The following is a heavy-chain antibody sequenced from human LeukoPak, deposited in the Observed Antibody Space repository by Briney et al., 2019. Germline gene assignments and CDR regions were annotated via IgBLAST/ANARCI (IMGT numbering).Heavy chain of an antibody. D-gene: IGHD3-10*01. CDR1: GGSISSSSHY. V-gene: IGHV4-39*01. CDR3: ARQMVRGVVGDY. CDR2: IYYSGST. Sequence: PSETLSLTCTVSGGSISSSSHYWGWIRQPPGKGLEWIGSIYYSGSTYYNPSLKSRVTISVDTSKNQFSLKLSSVTAADTAVYYCARQMVRGVVGDYWGQGTLVTVSS. J-gene: IGHJ4*02.